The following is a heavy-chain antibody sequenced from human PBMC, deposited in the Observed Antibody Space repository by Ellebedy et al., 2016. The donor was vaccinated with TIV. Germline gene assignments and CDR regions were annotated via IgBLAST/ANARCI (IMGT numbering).Heavy chain of an antibody. CDR1: GGTFRNYA. CDR3: ARPPAYDSSGSYSDY. J-gene: IGHJ4*02. D-gene: IGHD3-22*01. V-gene: IGHV1-2*02. Sequence: ASVKVSCKASGGTFRNYALNWVRQAPGQGLKWMGWINPHNGRTNYAQEFQGRVAMTRDSSINTAYLELSDLKSDDTAVYYCARPPAYDSSGSYSDYWGQGTLVIVSP. CDR2: INPHNGRT.